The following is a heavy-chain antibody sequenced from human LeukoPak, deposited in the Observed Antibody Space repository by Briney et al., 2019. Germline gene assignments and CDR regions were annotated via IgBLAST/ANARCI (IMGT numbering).Heavy chain of an antibody. Sequence: PSETLSLTCAVYGGSFSGYYWTWLRQTPEKGLEWIGEMNPSGSTNYNPSLKSRVTISVDTSKNQFSLELSSVTAADTAVYYCARGRQDVTMIVVVMTAVSYYLDVWGKGTTVTVS. J-gene: IGHJ6*03. CDR3: ARGRQDVTMIVVVMTAVSYYLDV. CDR1: GGSFSGYY. D-gene: IGHD3-22*01. V-gene: IGHV4-34*01. CDR2: MNPSGST.